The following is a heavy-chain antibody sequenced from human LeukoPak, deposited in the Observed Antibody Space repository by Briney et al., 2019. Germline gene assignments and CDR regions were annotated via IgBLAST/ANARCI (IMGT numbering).Heavy chain of an antibody. J-gene: IGHJ4*02. V-gene: IGHV4-34*01. D-gene: IGHD3-3*01. CDR3: ARDRLWSGYYNSGDFDY. CDR2: INHSGST. CDR1: GGSFSGYC. Sequence: PSETLSLTCAVYGGSFSGYCWSWIRQPPGKGLEWIGEINHSGSTNYNPSLKSRVTISVDTSKNQFSLKLSSVTAADTAVYYCARDRLWSGYYNSGDFDYWGQGTLVTVSS.